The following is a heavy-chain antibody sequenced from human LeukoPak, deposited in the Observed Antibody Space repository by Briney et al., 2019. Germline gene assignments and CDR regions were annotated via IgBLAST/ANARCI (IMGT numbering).Heavy chain of an antibody. CDR1: GFTFGFTFSSRW. V-gene: IGHV3-74*01. CDR3: HPLAYTAN. J-gene: IGHJ4*02. D-gene: IGHD2-2*02. Sequence: PGGSLRLSCAVSGFTFGFTFSSRWMHWVRQAPGKGLVCVSVSKTDGSSANYGDTVKGRFTVSRDNAKSTLYLQMNSLRAEDTVVYYCHPLAYTANWGQGTLVTVSS. CDR2: SKTDGSSA.